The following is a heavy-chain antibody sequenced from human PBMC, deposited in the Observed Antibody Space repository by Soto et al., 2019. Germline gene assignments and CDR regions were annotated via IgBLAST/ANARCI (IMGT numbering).Heavy chain of an antibody. CDR2: IKTDGRSA. Sequence: EVQLAESGGGLVQPGGSLRLSCAASGFTFSNYWMHWVRQAPGKGLVWVSRIKTDGRSATYADSVKGRFTISRDNARNTLYLQMNSLRPEDTAVYYDERGVCGTDSCLFGCTHWGQGTLVAVSS. D-gene: IGHD2-2*01. V-gene: IGHV3-74*01. CDR3: ERGVCGTDSCLFGCTH. CDR1: GFTFSNYW. J-gene: IGHJ4*02.